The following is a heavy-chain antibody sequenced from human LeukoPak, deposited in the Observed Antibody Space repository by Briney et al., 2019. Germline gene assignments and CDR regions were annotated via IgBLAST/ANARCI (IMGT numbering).Heavy chain of an antibody. V-gene: IGHV1-18*01. D-gene: IGHD2-2*01. CDR3: ARARAVIVPAASPRDY. CDR1: GYTFTSCG. Sequence: ASVKVSCKASGYTFTSCGISWVRQAPGQGLEWMGWISAYNGNTNYAQKLQGRVTMTTDTSTSTAYMELRSLRSDDTAVYYCARARAVIVPAASPRDYWGQGTLVTVSS. CDR2: ISAYNGNT. J-gene: IGHJ4*02.